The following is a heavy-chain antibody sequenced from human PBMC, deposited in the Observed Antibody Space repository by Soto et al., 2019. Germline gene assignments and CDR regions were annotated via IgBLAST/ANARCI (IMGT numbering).Heavy chain of an antibody. Sequence: SETLSLTCPIYSVSFSGYYWSWIRQPPGKGLEWIGEISQSGNTNYSPSLKSRVSISIDTSKKQFSLNLASVSAADTAVYYCARGPNVSGSSQTRREFRGQGTLVTISS. CDR3: ARGPNVSGSSQTRREF. J-gene: IGHJ1*01. CDR2: ISQSGNT. D-gene: IGHD6-6*01. V-gene: IGHV4-34*01. CDR1: SVSFSGYY.